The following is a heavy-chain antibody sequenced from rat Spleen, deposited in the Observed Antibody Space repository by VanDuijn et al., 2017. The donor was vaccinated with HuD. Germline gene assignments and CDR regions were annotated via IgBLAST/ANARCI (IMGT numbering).Heavy chain of an antibody. CDR3: ARLGTEAIGNWFSY. CDR2: ITNTGGTI. CDR1: GFTFNNYW. J-gene: IGHJ3*01. Sequence: EVQLVESGGGLVQPGRSLKLSCVASGFTFNNYWMTWIRQAPGKGLEWIASITNTGGTIYYSDSVKGRFTVSRDNAKSTLYLQMDSLTSEDTATYYCARLGTEAIGNWFSYWGQGTLVTVSS. V-gene: IGHV5-31*01. D-gene: IGHD1-11*01.